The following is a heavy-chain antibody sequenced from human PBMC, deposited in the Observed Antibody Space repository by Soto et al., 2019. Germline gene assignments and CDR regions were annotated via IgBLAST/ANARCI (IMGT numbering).Heavy chain of an antibody. CDR2: IYHSGST. D-gene: IGHD4-4*01. Sequence: PSETLSLTCAVSGGSISSGNWWSWVRQPPGKGLEWVGVIYHSGSTNYNTSLKSRVTISVDNSKNHVSLRMTSVTAAETAVYYCASLGTTVNAFDYWGQGTLVTVSS. J-gene: IGHJ4*02. V-gene: IGHV4-4*02. CDR1: GGSISSGNW. CDR3: ASLGTTVNAFDY.